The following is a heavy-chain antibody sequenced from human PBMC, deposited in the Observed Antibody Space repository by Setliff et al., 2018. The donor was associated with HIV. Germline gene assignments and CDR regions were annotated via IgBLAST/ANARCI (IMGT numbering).Heavy chain of an antibody. Sequence: LSLTCTFSGASIGCDDVYWSWIRQPTGKGLEWTGHIYSSENTNYNPSLKSGVTISLDTSKSQFSLRLTSVTAADTAVYYCARGRPWLLNVPFDYWGQGTLVTVSS. D-gene: IGHD2-15*01. V-gene: IGHV4-61*09. CDR1: GASIGCDDVY. CDR3: ARGRPWLLNVPFDY. CDR2: IYSSENT. J-gene: IGHJ4*02.